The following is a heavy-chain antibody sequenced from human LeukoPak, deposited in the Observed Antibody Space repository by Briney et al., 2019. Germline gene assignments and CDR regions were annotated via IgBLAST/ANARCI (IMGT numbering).Heavy chain of an antibody. J-gene: IGHJ4*02. D-gene: IGHD2-15*01. V-gene: IGHV3-43*02. CDR2: ISGDGGNT. Sequence: GGSLRLSCAASGFTFDEYAIHWVRQAPGKGLEWVSLISGDGGNTYYADSVKGRFTLSRDNSKNSLYLQMNSLRSEDNAFYYCAKDKALGYCSAGSCLYLDYWGQGTLVTVSS. CDR1: GFTFDEYA. CDR3: AKDKALGYCSAGSCLYLDY.